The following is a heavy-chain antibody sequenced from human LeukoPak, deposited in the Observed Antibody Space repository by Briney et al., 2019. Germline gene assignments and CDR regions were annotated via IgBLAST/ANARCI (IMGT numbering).Heavy chain of an antibody. D-gene: IGHD3-10*01. J-gene: IGHJ5*02. V-gene: IGHV3-30*04. CDR1: GFIFRNYA. CDR3: AKDYSKTSYYGSGTYYRPNWFDP. CDR2: IFYDGTIQ. Sequence: GGSLRLSCVTSGFIFRNYAMHWIRQTPGKGLEWVAVIFYDGTIQYYADSVKGRFTISRDNSKNTLYLQMNSLRAEDTAVYYCAKDYSKTSYYGSGTYYRPNWFDPWGQGTLVTVSS.